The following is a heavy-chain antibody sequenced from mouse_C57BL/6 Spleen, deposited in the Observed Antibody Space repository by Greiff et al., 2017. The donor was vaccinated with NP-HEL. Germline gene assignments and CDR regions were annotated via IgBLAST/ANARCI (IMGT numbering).Heavy chain of an antibody. CDR1: GFTFSDYY. J-gene: IGHJ3*01. CDR2: ISNGGGST. V-gene: IGHV5-12*01. Sequence: EVKVVESGGGLVQPGGSLKLSCAASGFTFSDYYMYWVRQTPEKRLEWVAYISNGGGSTYYPDTVKGRFTISRDNAKNTLYLQMSRLKSEDTAMYYCARPLLSDWGQGTLVTVSA. D-gene: IGHD2-1*01. CDR3: ARPLLSD.